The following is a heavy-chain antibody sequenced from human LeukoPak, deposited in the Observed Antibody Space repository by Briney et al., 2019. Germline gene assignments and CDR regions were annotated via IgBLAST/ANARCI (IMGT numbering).Heavy chain of an antibody. D-gene: IGHD4-17*01. V-gene: IGHV3-23*01. Sequence: GGSLRLSCAASGFTFINYAMTWVRQAPGKGLEWVSTISGSGDSTYYANSVKGRFTISRDNSKNTLHLQMSSLRAEDSAVYYCAKDRRNDYAQGLVYWGQGTLVTVSS. CDR1: GFTFINYA. J-gene: IGHJ4*02. CDR2: ISGSGDST. CDR3: AKDRRNDYAQGLVY.